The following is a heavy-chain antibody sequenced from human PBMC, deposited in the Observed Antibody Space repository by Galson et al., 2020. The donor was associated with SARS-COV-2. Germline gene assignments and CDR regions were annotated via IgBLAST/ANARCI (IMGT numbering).Heavy chain of an antibody. D-gene: IGHD3-10*01. J-gene: IGHJ3*01. CDR2: ISPSGTT. Sequence: SETLSLTCTVSGGSFTSYFWTWIRQPPGKGLEYMGYISPSGTTYYNPSLKSRLTILEDTSKRQFSPRLSSMTAADTAVYYCARLFYYGSGSFLGGFDVWGQGTTVSVSS. CDR1: GGSFTSYF. V-gene: IGHV4-59*01. CDR3: ARLFYYGSGSFLGGFDV.